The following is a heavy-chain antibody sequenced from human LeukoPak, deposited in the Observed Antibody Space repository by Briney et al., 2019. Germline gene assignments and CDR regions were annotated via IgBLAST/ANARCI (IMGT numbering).Heavy chain of an antibody. CDR3: ARDRYCSSTSCPRGGLDY. V-gene: IGHV1-2*02. Sequence: GASVKVSGKASGYTFTGYYMHWVRQAPGQGLEWMGWINPNSGGTNYAQKFQGRVTMTRDTSISTAYMELSRLRSDDTAVYYCARDRYCSSTSCPRGGLDYWGQGTLVTVSS. J-gene: IGHJ4*02. CDR1: GYTFTGYY. CDR2: INPNSGGT. D-gene: IGHD2-2*01.